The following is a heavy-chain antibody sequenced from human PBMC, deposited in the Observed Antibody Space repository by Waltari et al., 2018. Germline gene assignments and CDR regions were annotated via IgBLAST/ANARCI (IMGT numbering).Heavy chain of an antibody. CDR3: ARPSRGIQPFDY. CDR2: IYNFGNT. V-gene: IGHV4-39*01. J-gene: IGHJ4*02. CDR1: GGSLSSSSYY. D-gene: IGHD3-10*01. Sequence: QLQLQESGPGLVKPSETLSLTCNVSGGSLSSSSYYWVWVRQPPGKGLEWIGCIYNFGNTFYNPSLSSRVTISMDTPNNQFSLKLSSVTAADTAVYYCARPSRGIQPFDYWGPGTLVTVSS.